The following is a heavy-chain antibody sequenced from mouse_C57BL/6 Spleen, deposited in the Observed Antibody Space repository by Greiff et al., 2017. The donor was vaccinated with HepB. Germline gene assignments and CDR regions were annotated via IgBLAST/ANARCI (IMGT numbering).Heavy chain of an antibody. CDR2: IYPGSGST. CDR1: GYTFTSYW. Sequence: VKLQQPGAELVKPGASVKMSCKASGYTFTSYWITWVKQRPGQGLEWIGDIYPGSGSTNYNEKFKSKATLTVDTSSSTAYMQLSSLTSEDSAVYYCARSARLQTGTFDYWGQGTTLTVSS. D-gene: IGHD4-1*01. V-gene: IGHV1-55*01. CDR3: ARSARLQTGTFDY. J-gene: IGHJ2*01.